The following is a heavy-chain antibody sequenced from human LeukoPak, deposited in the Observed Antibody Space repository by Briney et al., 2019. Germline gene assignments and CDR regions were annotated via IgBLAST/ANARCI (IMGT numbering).Heavy chain of an antibody. CDR1: GFTFSIYS. CDR2: ISGSGGST. D-gene: IGHD3-10*01. Sequence: GGSLRLSCAVSGFTFSIYSMTWVRQAPGKGLEWVSAISGSGGSTYYADSVKGRFTISRDNAKNSLYLQMNSLRAEDTAVYYCARVNYYGSGVDYWGQGTLVTVSS. J-gene: IGHJ4*02. CDR3: ARVNYYGSGVDY. V-gene: IGHV3-21*01.